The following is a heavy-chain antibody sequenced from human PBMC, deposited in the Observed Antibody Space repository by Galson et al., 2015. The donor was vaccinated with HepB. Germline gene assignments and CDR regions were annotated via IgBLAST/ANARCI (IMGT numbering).Heavy chain of an antibody. CDR2: IYPADSDT. V-gene: IGHV5-51*01. CDR1: GYILTNYW. Sequence: QSGAEVKKPGESLKISCQGSGYILTNYWIGWVRQMPGKGLEWMGIIYPADSDTKYSPSFQGQVTISADKSINTAYLQWSSLKASDSAIYYCARPDPYSSSWNVLHWGQGTLVTVSS. CDR3: ARPDPYSSSWNVLH. D-gene: IGHD6-13*01. J-gene: IGHJ4*02.